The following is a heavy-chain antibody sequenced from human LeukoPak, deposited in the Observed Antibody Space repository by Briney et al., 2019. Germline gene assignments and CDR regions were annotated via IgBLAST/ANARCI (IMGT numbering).Heavy chain of an antibody. CDR2: ISSTGTTI. Sequence: GGSLRLSCSASGFTFSSYEMNWVRQAPGKGLEWLSYISSTGTTIYYADSVRGQFTISRDNAENSLYLQMNSLRAEDTAVYYCARGGGYISSWSYFDYWGQGTLVTVSS. CDR1: GFTFSSYE. J-gene: IGHJ4*02. D-gene: IGHD6-13*01. V-gene: IGHV3-48*03. CDR3: ARGGGYISSWSYFDY.